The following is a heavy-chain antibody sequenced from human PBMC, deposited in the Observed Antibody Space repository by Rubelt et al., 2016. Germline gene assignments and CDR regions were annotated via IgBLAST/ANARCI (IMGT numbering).Heavy chain of an antibody. Sequence: QVQLVQSGAEVKKPGASVKVSCKASGYTFTSYGISWVRQAPGQGLEWMGWISAYNENPNHAQKLQVRVTMTTDTSTGTAYMELRSLRSDDTAVYYCARGARRYSMDPRNAFDIWGQGTMVTVSS. D-gene: IGHD4-11*01. CDR1: GYTFTSYG. J-gene: IGHJ3*02. CDR2: ISAYNENP. CDR3: ARGARRYSMDPRNAFDI. V-gene: IGHV1-18*01.